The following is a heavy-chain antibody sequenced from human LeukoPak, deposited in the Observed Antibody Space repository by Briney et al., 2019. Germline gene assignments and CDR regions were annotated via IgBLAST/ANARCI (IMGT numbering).Heavy chain of an antibody. CDR1: GGSISSGGYY. CDR2: IYYSGST. J-gene: IGHJ4*02. CDR3: ARDPSYYDLFDH. Sequence: SQTLSLTCTVSGGSISSGGYYWSWIRQHPGKGLEWIGYIYYSGSTYYNPSLKSRVTISVDTSKNQFSLKLSSVTAADTAVYYCARDPSYYDLFDHWGQGTLVTVSS. D-gene: IGHD3-22*01. V-gene: IGHV4-31*03.